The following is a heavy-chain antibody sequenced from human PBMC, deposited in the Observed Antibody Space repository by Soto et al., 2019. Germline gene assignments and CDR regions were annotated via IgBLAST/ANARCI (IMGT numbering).Heavy chain of an antibody. D-gene: IGHD4-17*01. CDR2: IYYSGST. J-gene: IGHJ4*01. V-gene: IGHV4-61*01. CDR3: ARVSTVTKLDY. CDR1: GGSVSSGSYY. Sequence: SETLSLTCTVSGGSVSSGSYYWSWIRQPPGKGLEWIGYIYYSGSTNYNPSLKSRVSIFIDTSNSQFSLTLSSVTAADTAVYYCARVSTVTKLDYWGHGILVTVSS.